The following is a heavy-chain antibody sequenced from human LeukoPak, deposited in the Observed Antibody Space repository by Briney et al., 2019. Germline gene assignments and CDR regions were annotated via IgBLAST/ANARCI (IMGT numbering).Heavy chain of an antibody. V-gene: IGHV5-51*01. Sequence: GESLKISCQGSGYNFDKFWIGWVRHMPRKGLEWIGIVYPRDSDTRYSPSFQGQVTISADKSIATAYLQWTSLKASDSAMYYCAIFPMITEGKLDFWGQGTLVTVSS. CDR2: VYPRDSDT. CDR3: AIFPMITEGKLDF. CDR1: GYNFDKFW. J-gene: IGHJ4*02. D-gene: IGHD3-16*01.